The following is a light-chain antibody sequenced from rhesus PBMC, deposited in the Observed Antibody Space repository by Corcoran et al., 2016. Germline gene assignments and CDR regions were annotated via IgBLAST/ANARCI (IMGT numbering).Light chain of an antibody. Sequence: DIQMSQSPSSLSASVGDRVTITCRASQGVSTYLNWYQQKPGKAPKVLIYYAKTLARGVPSRFSGSGSGTEITLTINSLPPENFATCCYHQGNSSPPTFGGGTKVEI. CDR1: QGVSTY. J-gene: IGKJ4*01. CDR3: HQGNSSPPT. V-gene: IGKV1-32*02. CDR2: YAK.